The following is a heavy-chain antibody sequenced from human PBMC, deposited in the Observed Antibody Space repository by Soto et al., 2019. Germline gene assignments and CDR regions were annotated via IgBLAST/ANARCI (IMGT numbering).Heavy chain of an antibody. Sequence: GGSLRLSCAASGFTFSGSAMHWVRQASGKGLEWVGRIRSKANSYATAYAASVKGRFTISRDDSKNTAYLQMNSLKTEDTAVYYCTAGYYYGSLGPDYWGQGTLVTVSS. J-gene: IGHJ4*02. CDR2: IRSKANSYAT. CDR1: GFTFSGSA. CDR3: TAGYYYGSLGPDY. D-gene: IGHD3-10*01. V-gene: IGHV3-73*01.